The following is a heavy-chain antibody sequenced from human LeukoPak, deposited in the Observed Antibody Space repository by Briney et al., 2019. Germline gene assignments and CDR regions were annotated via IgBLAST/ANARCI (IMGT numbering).Heavy chain of an antibody. Sequence: PGGSLRLSCAASGFTFSSYAMSWVRQAPGKGLEWVSAISGSGGSTYYADSVKGRFTISRDNSKNTLYLQMNSLRAEDTAVYYCARDPGSLDSNSIPDYWGQGTLVTVSS. CDR3: ARDPGSLDSNSIPDY. CDR2: ISGSGGST. J-gene: IGHJ4*02. V-gene: IGHV3-23*01. D-gene: IGHD4-11*01. CDR1: GFTFSSYA.